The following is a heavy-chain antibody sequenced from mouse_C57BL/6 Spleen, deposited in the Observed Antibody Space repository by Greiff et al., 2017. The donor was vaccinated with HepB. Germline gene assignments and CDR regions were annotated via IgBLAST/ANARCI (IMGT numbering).Heavy chain of an antibody. J-gene: IGHJ1*03. CDR1: GFTFSDYY. V-gene: IGHV5-16*01. CDR3: AREYWNYPSYWYFDV. CDR2: INYDGSST. Sequence: EVMLVESEGGLVQPGSSMKLSCTASGFTFSDYYMAWVRQVPEKGLEWVANINYDGSSTYYLDSLKSRFIISRDNAKNILYLQMSSLKSEDTATYYCAREYWNYPSYWYFDVWGTGTTVTVAS. D-gene: IGHD2-10*02.